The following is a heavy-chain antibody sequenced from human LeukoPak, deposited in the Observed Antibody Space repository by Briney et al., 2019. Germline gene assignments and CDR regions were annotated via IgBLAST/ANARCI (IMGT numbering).Heavy chain of an antibody. Sequence: PGGSLRLSCAASGFTVSSNYMSWVRQAPGKGLEWVSVIYSGGSTYYADFVKGRFTISRDNSKNTLYLQMNSLRAEDTAVYYCASRVGATPRYFDYWGQGTLVTVSS. CDR2: IYSGGST. J-gene: IGHJ4*02. CDR1: GFTVSSNY. V-gene: IGHV3-66*01. CDR3: ASRVGATPRYFDY. D-gene: IGHD1-26*01.